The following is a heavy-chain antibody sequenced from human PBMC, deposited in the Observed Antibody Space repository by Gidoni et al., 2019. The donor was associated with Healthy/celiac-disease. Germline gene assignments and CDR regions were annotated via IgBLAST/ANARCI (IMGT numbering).Heavy chain of an antibody. J-gene: IGHJ6*02. Sequence: QVQLQESGPGLVKPSQTLSLTCTVPGGSISRGSYYWSLIRQPAGKGLEWIGRIYTSWSTNYNPSLKSLVTISVYTAKNQFSMKLSSVTAADTAVYYCARDGAHYDFWSGYPPYYYYGMDVWGQGTTVTVSS. V-gene: IGHV4-61*02. CDR1: GGSISRGSYY. CDR2: IYTSWST. D-gene: IGHD3-3*01. CDR3: ARDGAHYDFWSGYPPYYYYGMDV.